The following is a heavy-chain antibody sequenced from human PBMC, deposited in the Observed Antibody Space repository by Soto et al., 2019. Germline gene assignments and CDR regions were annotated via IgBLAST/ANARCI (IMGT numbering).Heavy chain of an antibody. D-gene: IGHD3-3*01. CDR2: ISSSSSYI. Sequence: GGSLRLSCAASGFTFSSYSMNWVRQAPGKGLEWVSSISSSSSYIYYADSVKGRFTISRDNAKNSLYLQMNSLRAEDTAVYYCARLADDFWSGYYTFDYWGQGTLVTVSS. CDR3: ARLADDFWSGYYTFDY. V-gene: IGHV3-21*01. J-gene: IGHJ4*02. CDR1: GFTFSSYS.